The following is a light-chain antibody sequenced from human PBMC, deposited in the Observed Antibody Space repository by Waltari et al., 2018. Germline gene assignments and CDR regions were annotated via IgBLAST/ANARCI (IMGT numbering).Light chain of an antibody. Sequence: EIVLTQSPATLSLSPGDAATLSCRASQSVSSTYLAWYQQKPGQAPRLLIYGASSRATGIPDRFRGSGSRTDFTLTISRLEPEDFAVYYCQQYGNSQTFGQVTKVDIK. V-gene: IGKV3-20*01. CDR1: QSVSSTY. CDR3: QQYGNSQT. CDR2: GAS. J-gene: IGKJ1*01.